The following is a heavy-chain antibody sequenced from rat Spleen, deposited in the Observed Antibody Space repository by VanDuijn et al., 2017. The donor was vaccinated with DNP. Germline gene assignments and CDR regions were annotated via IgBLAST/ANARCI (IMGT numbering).Heavy chain of an antibody. CDR3: AAPPYGYNSWYFDF. CDR1: GFTFTDFS. CDR2: IRDPANGYTT. J-gene: IGHJ1*01. D-gene: IGHD1-6*01. Sequence: EVQLVESGGGLVQPGRSLKLSCVASGFTFTDFSMNWIRQPAGKAPEWLGFIRDPANGYTTHYSPSVKGRFTISRDDTQNMLYLQMNSLTAEDTATYYCAAPPYGYNSWYFDFWGPGTMVTVSS. V-gene: IGHV7-7*01.